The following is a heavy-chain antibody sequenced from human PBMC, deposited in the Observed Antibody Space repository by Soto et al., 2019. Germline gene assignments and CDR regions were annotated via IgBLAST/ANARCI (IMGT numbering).Heavy chain of an antibody. V-gene: IGHV3-30-3*01. Sequence: GGSLRLSCAASGFTFSSYAMHWVRQAPGKGLEWVAVISYDGSNKYYADSVKGRFTISRDNSKNTLYLQMNSLRAEDTAVYYCARDEAMYYYDSSGYPIWGQGTMVTVSS. CDR2: ISYDGSNK. D-gene: IGHD3-22*01. J-gene: IGHJ3*02. CDR3: ARDEAMYYYDSSGYPI. CDR1: GFTFSSYA.